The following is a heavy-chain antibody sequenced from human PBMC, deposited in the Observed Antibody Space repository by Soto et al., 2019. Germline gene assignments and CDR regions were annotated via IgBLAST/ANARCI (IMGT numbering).Heavy chain of an antibody. CDR3: ARVAPEYSSTPRRFDF. Sequence: GSLRLSCAASGFIFSTYAMSWVRQAPGKGLEWVSSISGSGGSIYYAHSVKGRFTISRDKTKNTLDLQMNSLRAEDTAVYHCARVAPEYSSTPRRFDFWGQGTLVTVSS. CDR1: GFIFSTYA. D-gene: IGHD6-13*01. J-gene: IGHJ4*02. CDR2: ISGSGGSI. V-gene: IGHV3-23*01.